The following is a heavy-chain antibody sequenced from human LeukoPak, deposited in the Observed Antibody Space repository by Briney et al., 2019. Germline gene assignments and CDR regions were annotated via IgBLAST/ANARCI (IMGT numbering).Heavy chain of an antibody. Sequence: GASVKVSCKASGYTFTSYAMNWVRQAPGQGLEWMGWINTNTGNPTYAQGFTGRFVFSLDTSVSTAYLQISSLKAEDTAVYYCARRLDYDFWSGYHKFNWFDPWGQGTLVTVSS. CDR3: ARRLDYDFWSGYHKFNWFDP. J-gene: IGHJ5*02. V-gene: IGHV7-4-1*02. D-gene: IGHD3-3*01. CDR1: GYTFTSYA. CDR2: INTNTGNP.